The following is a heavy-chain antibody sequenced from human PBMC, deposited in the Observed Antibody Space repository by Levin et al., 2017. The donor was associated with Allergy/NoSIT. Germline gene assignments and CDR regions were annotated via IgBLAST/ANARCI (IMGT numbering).Heavy chain of an antibody. D-gene: IGHD3-22*01. CDR3: ARLSYSYGTMIVVDPPHAFDI. Sequence: HSQTLSLTCTVSGGSISSSSYYWGWIRQPPGKGLEWIGSIYYSGSTYYNPSLKSRVTISVDTSKNQFSLKLSSVTAADTAVYYCARLSYSYGTMIVVDPPHAFDIWGQGTMVTVSS. CDR2: IYYSGST. V-gene: IGHV4-39*01. CDR1: GGSISSSSYY. J-gene: IGHJ3*02.